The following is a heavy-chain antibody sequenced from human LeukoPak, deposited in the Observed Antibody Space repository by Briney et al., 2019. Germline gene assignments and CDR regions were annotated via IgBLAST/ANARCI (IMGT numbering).Heavy chain of an antibody. D-gene: IGHD7-27*01. CDR2: IYNIGNT. CDR3: ARRPHNWGFDY. Sequence: SETLSLTCTVSGDCFTSNYWSWIRQSPGKGLEWIGHIYNIGNTNYNPSLKSRVTISVDPSKNQFSLRLNSVTAADTAVFYCARRPHNWGFDYWGQGILVTVSS. J-gene: IGHJ4*02. V-gene: IGHV4-4*09. CDR1: GDCFTSNY.